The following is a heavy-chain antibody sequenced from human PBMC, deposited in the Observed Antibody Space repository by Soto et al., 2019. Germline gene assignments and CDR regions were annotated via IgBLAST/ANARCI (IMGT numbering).Heavy chain of an antibody. CDR2: IYSGGST. D-gene: IGHD3-3*01. CDR3: ARVRDDCPPDYYYYYYMDV. J-gene: IGHJ6*03. Sequence: EVQLVESGGGLVQPGGSLRLSCAASGFTVSSNYMSWVRQAPGKGLELVSVIYSGGSTYYADSVKGRFTISRDNSKNTLYLQMNSLRAEDTAVYYCARVRDDCPPDYYYYYYMDVWGKGTTVTVS. V-gene: IGHV3-66*01. CDR1: GFTVSSNY.